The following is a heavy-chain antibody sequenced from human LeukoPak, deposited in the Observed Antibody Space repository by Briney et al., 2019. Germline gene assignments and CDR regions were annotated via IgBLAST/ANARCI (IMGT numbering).Heavy chain of an antibody. V-gene: IGHV4-34*01. CDR3: ARDSSSYYYGMDV. J-gene: IGHJ6*02. CDR2: INHSGST. D-gene: IGHD6-13*01. CDR1: GGSFSGYY. Sequence: SETLSLTCAVYGGSFSGYYWSWIRQPPGKGLEWIGEINHSGSTNYNPSLKSRVTISVDTSKKQFSLKLNSVTAADTAVYYCARDSSSYYYGMDVWGQGTTVTVSS.